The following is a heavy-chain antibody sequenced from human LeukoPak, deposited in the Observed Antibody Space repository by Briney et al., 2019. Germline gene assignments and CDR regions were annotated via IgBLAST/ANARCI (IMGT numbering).Heavy chain of an antibody. Sequence: GGSLRLSCAVSGFTFSNYAMSWVRQAPGKGLEWVSGISGSGATTYYADSVKGRFTISRDNSKNTLDLQMNGLRAEDTALYYCAKDVRLGVTQPYYFDYWGQGTLVTVSS. CDR2: ISGSGATT. D-gene: IGHD1-26*01. CDR1: GFTFSNYA. V-gene: IGHV3-23*01. J-gene: IGHJ4*02. CDR3: AKDVRLGVTQPYYFDY.